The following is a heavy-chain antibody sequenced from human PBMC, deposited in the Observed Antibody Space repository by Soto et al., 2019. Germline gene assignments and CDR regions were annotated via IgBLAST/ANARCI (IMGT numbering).Heavy chain of an antibody. CDR3: ARAGLGGDGYKY. Sequence: SETLSLTCTVSGGSISSYYWSWIRQPPGKGLEWIGYIYYSGSTNYNPSLKSRVTISVDTSKNQFSLKLSSVTAADTAVYYCARAGLGGDGYKYWGQGTLVTVSS. CDR2: IYYSGST. D-gene: IGHD3-16*01. J-gene: IGHJ4*02. V-gene: IGHV4-59*01. CDR1: GGSISSYY.